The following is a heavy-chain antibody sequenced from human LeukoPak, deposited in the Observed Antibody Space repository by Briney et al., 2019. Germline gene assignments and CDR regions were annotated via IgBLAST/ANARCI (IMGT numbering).Heavy chain of an antibody. CDR2: IYDSGST. D-gene: IGHD3-16*01. Sequence: SETLSLTCTVSGGSISTYYWSWIRQPPGKGLEYIGYIYDSGSTNYNPSLKSRVTMSVDTSKNQFSLKLSSVTAADTAVYYCARVSAWVWAFDIWGQGTMVTVSS. CDR3: ARVSAWVWAFDI. V-gene: IGHV4-59*12. J-gene: IGHJ3*02. CDR1: GGSISTYY.